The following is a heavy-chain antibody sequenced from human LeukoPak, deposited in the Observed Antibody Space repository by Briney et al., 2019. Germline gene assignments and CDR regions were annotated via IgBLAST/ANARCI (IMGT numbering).Heavy chain of an antibody. D-gene: IGHD1-1*01. CDR2: IYYSGST. V-gene: IGHV4-39*01. CDR3: ARLVSTGTTRARWFDP. Sequence: SETLSLTCTVSGGSISSSSYYWGWIRQPPGKGLEWIGSIYYSGSTYYNPSLKSRVTISVDTSKNQFSLKLSSVTAADTAVYYCARLVSTGTTRARWFDPWGQGTLVTVSS. CDR1: GGSISSSSYY. J-gene: IGHJ5*02.